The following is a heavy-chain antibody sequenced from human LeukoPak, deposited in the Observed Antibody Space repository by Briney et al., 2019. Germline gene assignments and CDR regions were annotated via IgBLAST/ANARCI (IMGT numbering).Heavy chain of an antibody. CDR1: GYTFTSYY. V-gene: IGHV1-46*01. D-gene: IGHD3-3*01. CDR2: INPSGGST. Sequence: ASVKVSCKASGYTFTSYYMHWVRQAPGQGLEWMGIINPSGGSTSYAQKFQGRVTMTRDTSTSTVYMELSSLRSEDTAVYYCARARITIFGVVITPHFDYWGQGTLVTVSS. J-gene: IGHJ4*02. CDR3: ARARITIFGVVITPHFDY.